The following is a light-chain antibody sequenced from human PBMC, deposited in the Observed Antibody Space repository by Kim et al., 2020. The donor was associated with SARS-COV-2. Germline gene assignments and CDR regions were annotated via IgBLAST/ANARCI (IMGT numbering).Light chain of an antibody. V-gene: IGLV2-23*02. CDR1: SSDVGSYNL. Sequence: QSALTQPASVSGSPGQSITISCTGTSSDVGSYNLVSWYQQHPGKAPKLMIYEVSKRPSGVSNRFSGSKSGNTASLTISGLQAEDEADYYCCSYAGRWVFGGGTQLTV. J-gene: IGLJ3*02. CDR3: CSYAGRWV. CDR2: EVS.